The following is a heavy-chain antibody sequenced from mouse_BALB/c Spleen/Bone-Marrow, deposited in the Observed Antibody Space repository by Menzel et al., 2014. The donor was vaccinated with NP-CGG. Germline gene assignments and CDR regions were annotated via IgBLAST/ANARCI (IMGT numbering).Heavy chain of an antibody. D-gene: IGHD2-1*01. CDR1: GFTFSDYY. J-gene: IGHJ4*01. V-gene: IGHV5-12*02. CDR2: ISSGGGST. CDR3: ARHLYGNYGAMDY. Sequence: EVHLVESGGGLVQPGGSLKLSCATSGFTFSDYYMYWVRQTPEKRLEWVAYISSGGGSTYYPDTVKGRFTISRDNAKNTLYLQMSRLKSEDTAMYYCARHLYGNYGAMDYWGQGTSVTVSS.